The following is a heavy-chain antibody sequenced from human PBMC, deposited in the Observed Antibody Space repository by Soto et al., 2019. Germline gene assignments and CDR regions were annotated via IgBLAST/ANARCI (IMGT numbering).Heavy chain of an antibody. CDR1: GGTFSSYA. J-gene: IGHJ6*02. CDR3: ARSQGSSTSLEIYYYYYYGMDG. V-gene: IGHV1-69*01. CDR2: IIPISDTT. Sequence: QVQLVQSGAEVKKPGSSVKVSCKASGGTFSSYAISWVRQAPGQGLEWMGGIIPISDTTNYAQKLQGRVTITADESTSTAYMELSSLRSEDTAVYYCARSQGSSTSLEIYYYYYYGMDGWGQGTTVTVSS. D-gene: IGHD2-2*01.